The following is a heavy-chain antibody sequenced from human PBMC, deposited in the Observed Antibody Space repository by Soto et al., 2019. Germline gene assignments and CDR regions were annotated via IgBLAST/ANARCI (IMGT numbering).Heavy chain of an antibody. Sequence: QVQLQQWGAGLLKPSETLSLTCAVYGGSFSGYYWSWIRQPPGKGLEWIGEINHSGSTNYKPSLKSRVTISVDTSKNQFSLKLSSVTAADTAVYYCARAERVEQLVQDAFDIWGQGTMVTVSS. D-gene: IGHD6-13*01. CDR3: ARAERVEQLVQDAFDI. V-gene: IGHV4-34*01. CDR2: INHSGST. J-gene: IGHJ3*02. CDR1: GGSFSGYY.